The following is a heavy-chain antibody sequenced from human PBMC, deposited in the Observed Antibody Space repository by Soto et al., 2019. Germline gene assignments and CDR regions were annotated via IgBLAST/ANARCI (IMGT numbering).Heavy chain of an antibody. CDR3: ARGYYVFWRGYYISPYGMDV. Sequence: GWSLRLSCAVSGFTFSDYYMSWIRQAPGKGLEWVSYISSRGSSIYYADSVKVRFTISRDNAKNSLYLQMNGLRAEDTAVYYCARGYYVFWRGYYISPYGMDVWGQGTTVTVSS. D-gene: IGHD3-3*01. V-gene: IGHV3-11*01. CDR1: GFTFSDYY. J-gene: IGHJ6*02. CDR2: ISSRGSSI.